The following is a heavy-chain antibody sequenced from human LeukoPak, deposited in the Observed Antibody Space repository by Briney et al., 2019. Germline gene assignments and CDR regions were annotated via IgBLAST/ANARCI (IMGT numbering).Heavy chain of an antibody. V-gene: IGHV5-51*01. CDR2: IQPVDSDI. Sequence: GESLKISCKGSGYIFTSYWIGWVRQMPGKGLEWMGIIQPVDSDIRYSPSFQGQVTISADRSISTAYLQWSSLKASDTAIYYCARRGAYDSTGYYYFDQWGRGTLVTVSS. CDR1: GYIFTSYW. D-gene: IGHD3-22*01. CDR3: ARRGAYDSTGYYYFDQ. J-gene: IGHJ4*02.